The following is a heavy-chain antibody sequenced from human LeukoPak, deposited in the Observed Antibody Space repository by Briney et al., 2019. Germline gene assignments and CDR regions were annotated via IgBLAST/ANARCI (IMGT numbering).Heavy chain of an antibody. J-gene: IGHJ4*02. CDR2: IIPILGIA. V-gene: IGHV1-69*04. Sequence: SVKVSCKASGYTFTGYYMHWVRQAPGQGLEWMGRIIPILGIANYAQKFQGRVTITADKSTSTAYMELSSLRSEDTAVYYCARDSGIVVVPAAIRFDYWGQGTLVTVSS. CDR1: GYTFTGYY. CDR3: ARDSGIVVVPAAIRFDY. D-gene: IGHD2-2*01.